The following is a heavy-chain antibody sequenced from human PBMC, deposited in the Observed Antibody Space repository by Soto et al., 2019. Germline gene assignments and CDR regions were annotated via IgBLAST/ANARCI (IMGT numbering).Heavy chain of an antibody. CDR1: GGSISSYY. V-gene: IGHV4-59*01. D-gene: IGHD5-12*01. Sequence: QVQLQESGPGLVKPSETLSLTCTVSGGSISSYYWSWIRQPPGKGLEWIGYIYYSGSTNYNPSLKSRVTISVDTSKNQFSLKLSSVTAADTAVYYCARGPNVDIVATQRGYYYYYMDVWGKGTTVTVSS. CDR3: ARGPNVDIVATQRGYYYYYMDV. CDR2: IYYSGST. J-gene: IGHJ6*03.